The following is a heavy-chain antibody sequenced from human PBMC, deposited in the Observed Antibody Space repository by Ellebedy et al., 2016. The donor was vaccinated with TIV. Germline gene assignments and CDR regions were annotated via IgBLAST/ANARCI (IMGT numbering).Heavy chain of an antibody. CDR2: IYSGGST. V-gene: IGHV3-53*01. J-gene: IGHJ4*02. D-gene: IGHD6-13*01. Sequence: PGGSLRLSCAASGFTFSSYWMSWVRQAPGKGLEWVSVIYSGGSTYYADSVKGRFTISRDNSKNTLYLKMNSLRAEDTAVYYCARVQQLVVGGEYYFDYWGQGTLVTVSS. CDR1: GFTFSSYW. CDR3: ARVQQLVVGGEYYFDY.